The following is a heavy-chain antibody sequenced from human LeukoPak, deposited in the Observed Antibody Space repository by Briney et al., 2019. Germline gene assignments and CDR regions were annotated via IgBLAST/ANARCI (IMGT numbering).Heavy chain of an antibody. CDR1: GFIFSSYA. J-gene: IGHJ4*02. Sequence: GSLRLSCAASGFIFSSYAMSWVRQAPGKGLEWVSAISGSGGSTYYADSVKGRFTISRDNSKNTLYLQMNSLRAEDTAVYYCAKAAPIVVVPAALADDFDYWGQGTLVTVSS. V-gene: IGHV3-23*01. CDR2: ISGSGGST. D-gene: IGHD2-2*01. CDR3: AKAAPIVVVPAALADDFDY.